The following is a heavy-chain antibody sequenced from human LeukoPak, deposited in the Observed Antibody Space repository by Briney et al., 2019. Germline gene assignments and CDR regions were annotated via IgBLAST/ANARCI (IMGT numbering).Heavy chain of an antibody. V-gene: IGHV1-69*13. D-gene: IGHD3-22*01. CDR1: GGTFSSYA. J-gene: IGHJ4*02. Sequence: AASVKVSCKASGGTFSSYAISWVRQAPGQGLEWMGGIIPIFGTANYAQKFQGRVTITADESTSTAYMELSSLRSEDTAVYYCARRWGDGDLPDPYDSSGYYYFPNEHWGQGTLVTVSS. CDR2: IIPIFGTA. CDR3: ARRWGDGDLPDPYDSSGYYYFPNEH.